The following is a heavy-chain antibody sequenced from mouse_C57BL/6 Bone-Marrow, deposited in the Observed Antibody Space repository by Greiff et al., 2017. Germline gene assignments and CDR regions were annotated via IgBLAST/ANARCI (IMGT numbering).Heavy chain of an antibody. Sequence: VQLQQPGAELVKPGASVKLFCKASGYTFTSYWMHWVKQRPGQGLEWIGMIHPNSGSTNYNEKFKSKATLTVDKSSSTAYMQRSSLTSEDSAVYYCDYGRGYFDVGGTGTTVTVSS. CDR1: GYTFTSYW. V-gene: IGHV1-64*01. J-gene: IGHJ1*03. D-gene: IGHD1-1*01. CDR3: DYGRGYFDV. CDR2: IHPNSGST.